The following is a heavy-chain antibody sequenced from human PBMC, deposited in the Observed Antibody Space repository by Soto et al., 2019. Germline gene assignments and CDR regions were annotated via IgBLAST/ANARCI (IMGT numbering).Heavy chain of an antibody. CDR2: ISYDGSSE. D-gene: IGHD3-10*01. V-gene: IGHV3-30-3*01. Sequence: QVQLVESGGGVVQAGTSLRLSCAASGFTFRNHAMDWVRQAPGKGLEWVAVISYDGSSEHYADSVKGRFTISRDNSQDTLYLEFNSLRADRPAGLYCSGEEYGQHYFGYWGPGNLV. CDR3: SGEEYGQHYFGY. J-gene: IGHJ4*02. CDR1: GFTFRNHA.